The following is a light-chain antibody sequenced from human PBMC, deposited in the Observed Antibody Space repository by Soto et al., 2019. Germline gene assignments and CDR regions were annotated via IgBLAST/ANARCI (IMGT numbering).Light chain of an antibody. CDR3: QQYGSSPPGVT. CDR2: GAS. Sequence: EIVLTQSPGTLSLSPGERATLSCRASQSVSSRYLAWYQQKPGQDPSLLIYGASSRATAIPDRSSGSGSGTDSTLTLSSREPEDVAVYYYQQYGSSPPGVTFGPGTKVDIK. CDR1: QSVSSRY. V-gene: IGKV3-20*01. J-gene: IGKJ3*01.